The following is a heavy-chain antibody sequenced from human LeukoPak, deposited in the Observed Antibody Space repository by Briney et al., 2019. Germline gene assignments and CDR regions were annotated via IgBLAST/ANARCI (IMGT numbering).Heavy chain of an antibody. V-gene: IGHV4-34*01. CDR1: GGSFSGYY. CDR3: ARTYDYIWGSFRSHSFDS. Sequence: SETLSLTCAVYGGSFSGYYWSWIRQPPGKGLEWIGEINHSGSTNYNPSLKSRVTISVDTSKNQFSLKLSSVTAADTGVYYCARTYDYIWGSFRSHSFDSWGQGTLVTVSS. CDR2: INHSGST. D-gene: IGHD3-16*02. J-gene: IGHJ4*02.